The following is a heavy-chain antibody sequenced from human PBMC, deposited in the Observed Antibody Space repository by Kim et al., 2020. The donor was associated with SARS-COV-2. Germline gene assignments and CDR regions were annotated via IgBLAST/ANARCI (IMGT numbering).Heavy chain of an antibody. Sequence: CYADALEGRFTISRVNTKDTVYLQMNSLKAEDTAVYYCSNQLGESWFWDWGQGTLVTVSS. V-gene: IGHV3-53*01. J-gene: IGHJ4*02. CDR3: SNQLGESWFWD. D-gene: IGHD6-13*01.